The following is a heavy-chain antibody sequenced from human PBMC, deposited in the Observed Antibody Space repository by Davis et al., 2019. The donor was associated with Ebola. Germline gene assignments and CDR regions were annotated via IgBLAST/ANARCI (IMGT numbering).Heavy chain of an antibody. D-gene: IGHD4-11*01. CDR3: ARGYSNWFDP. CDR2: IYHSGST. Sequence: SETLSLTCAVSGGSISSGGYSWSWIRQPPGKGLEWIGYIYHSGSTYYNPSLKSRVTISVDTSKNQFSLKLSSVTAADTAVYYCARGYSNWFDPWGQGTLVTVSS. V-gene: IGHV4-30-2*01. J-gene: IGHJ5*02. CDR1: GGSISSGGYS.